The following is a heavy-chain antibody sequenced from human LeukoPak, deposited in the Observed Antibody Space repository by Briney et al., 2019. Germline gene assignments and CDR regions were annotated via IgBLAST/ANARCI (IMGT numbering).Heavy chain of an antibody. J-gene: IGHJ4*02. Sequence: GGSLRLSCAASGFIFSNYGMHWVRQAPGKRLEWVAVIWYDGGETFHAESVKGRFRIARDHSKNTLYLQMNSLRAEDTAVYFCARDMGRAWYGPPDYWGQGTLVTVSS. CDR3: ARDMGRAWYGPPDY. D-gene: IGHD6-13*01. V-gene: IGHV3-33*01. CDR2: IWYDGGET. CDR1: GFIFSNYG.